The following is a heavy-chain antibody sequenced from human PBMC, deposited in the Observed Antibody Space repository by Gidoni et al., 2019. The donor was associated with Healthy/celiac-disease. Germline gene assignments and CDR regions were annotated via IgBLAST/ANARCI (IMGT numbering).Heavy chain of an antibody. D-gene: IGHD6-13*01. CDR3: ARDLKLAAAGTRYYYYYYMDV. CDR1: GGTFSSYA. J-gene: IGHJ6*03. V-gene: IGHV1-69*01. CDR2: SIPIFGTA. Sequence: QVPLVQSGAEVKKPGSSVQVSCTASGGTFSSYAISWVRQAPGQGLEWVGGSIPIFGTANYAQKFQGRVTITADESTSTAYMELSSLRSEDTAVYYCARDLKLAAAGTRYYYYYYMDVWGKGTTVTVSS.